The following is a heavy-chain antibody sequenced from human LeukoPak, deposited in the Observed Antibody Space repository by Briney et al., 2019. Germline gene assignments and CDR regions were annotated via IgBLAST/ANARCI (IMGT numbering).Heavy chain of an antibody. CDR3: AREIAAAGDEFDY. CDR1: GFTFSSYG. V-gene: IGHV3-30*02. J-gene: IGHJ4*02. CDR2: IRYDGSNK. D-gene: IGHD6-13*01. Sequence: PGGSLRLSCAPSGFTFSSYGMHWVRQAPGKGLEWVAFIRYDGSNKYYADSVKGRFTISRDNTRNTLYLKMNSLRAEDTAVYYCAREIAAAGDEFDYWGQGTLVTVSS.